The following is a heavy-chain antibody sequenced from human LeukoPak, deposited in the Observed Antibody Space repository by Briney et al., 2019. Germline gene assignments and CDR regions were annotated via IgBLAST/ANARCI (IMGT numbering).Heavy chain of an antibody. J-gene: IGHJ3*02. CDR1: GGSISSYY. D-gene: IGHD2-8*01. CDR3: ARGLIRQSAFDI. Sequence: PSETLSLTCTVSGGSISSYYWSWIRQPPGKGLGWIAYIYYSGSTNYNPSHKSRVTISIDTSKNQFSLKLNSVTAADTAVYYCARGLIRQSAFDIWGQGTMVTVSS. V-gene: IGHV4-59*01. CDR2: IYYSGST.